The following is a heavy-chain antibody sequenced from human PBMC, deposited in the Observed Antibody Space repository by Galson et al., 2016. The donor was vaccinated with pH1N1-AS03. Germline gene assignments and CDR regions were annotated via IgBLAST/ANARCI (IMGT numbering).Heavy chain of an antibody. D-gene: IGHD5-24*01. Sequence: SLRLSCAASGFIYNNYWMSWVRQAPGKGLEWVANIKQDGSEIHCADSVRGRFTISRDNAKSSLYLQMNSLRADDTAVYFCARFQFQFTFDHWGQGNLVTVSS. CDR2: IKQDGSEI. CDR3: ARFQFQFTFDH. V-gene: IGHV3-7*03. J-gene: IGHJ4*02. CDR1: GFIYNNYW.